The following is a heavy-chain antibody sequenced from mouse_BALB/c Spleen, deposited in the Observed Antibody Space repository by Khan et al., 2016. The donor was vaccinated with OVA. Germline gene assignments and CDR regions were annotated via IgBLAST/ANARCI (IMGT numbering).Heavy chain of an antibody. Sequence: EVMLVESGGGLVKPGGSLKLSCAASGFTFSNYGVSWVRQTPEKRLEWVASISSGDTTYYPDSVKGRFTISRDNARNILYLQMSSLRSEDTAMYYCARGYWVAYWGQGTLVTVAA. V-gene: IGHV5-6-5*01. CDR1: GFTFSNYG. J-gene: IGHJ3*01. CDR3: ARGYWVAY. CDR2: ISSGDTT.